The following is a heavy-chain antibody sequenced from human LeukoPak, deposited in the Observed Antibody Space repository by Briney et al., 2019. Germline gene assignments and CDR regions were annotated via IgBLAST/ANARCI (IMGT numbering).Heavy chain of an antibody. Sequence: GGSLRLSCAASGFTFSNYVIHWVRQAPGKGLEWVSVTYSNGRTYYADSVKGRFTISRDISKNTLYLQMNSLRAEDTAVYYCARVLSGRGSLYDYYYYMDVWGKGTTVTISS. CDR2: TYSNGRT. J-gene: IGHJ6*03. CDR3: ARVLSGRGSLYDYYYYMDV. CDR1: GFTFSNYV. D-gene: IGHD3-10*01. V-gene: IGHV3-53*01.